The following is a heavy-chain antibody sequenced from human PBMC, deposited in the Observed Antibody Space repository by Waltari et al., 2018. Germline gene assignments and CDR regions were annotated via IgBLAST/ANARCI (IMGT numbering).Heavy chain of an antibody. J-gene: IGHJ4*02. Sequence: QVQMVQSGAEVNKPGASVRVSFKASGYTFSEHYISWVRQAPGQGLEWMEWINPNSGGTIYAQKFQGRVTITRDTSITTAYMDLSRLRSDDTAVYYCARDLSTMTARPGYWGQGTLVTVSS. CDR2: INPNSGGT. CDR3: ARDLSTMTARPGY. V-gene: IGHV1-2*02. CDR1: GYTFSEHY. D-gene: IGHD6-6*01.